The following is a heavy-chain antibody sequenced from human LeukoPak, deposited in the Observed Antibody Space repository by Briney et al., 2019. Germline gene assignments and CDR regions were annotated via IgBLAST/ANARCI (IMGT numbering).Heavy chain of an antibody. CDR1: GFTFSDYY. J-gene: IGHJ4*02. CDR3: ARDQEWELPFDY. Sequence: PGRSLRLSCEASGFTFSDYYMSWIRQAPGKGLEWVSYISNRDSYTNYADSVKGRFTISRDNAKNSLYLQMNSLRAEDTAVYYCARDQEWELPFDYWGQGTLVTVSS. D-gene: IGHD1-26*01. CDR2: ISNRDSYT. V-gene: IGHV3-11*06.